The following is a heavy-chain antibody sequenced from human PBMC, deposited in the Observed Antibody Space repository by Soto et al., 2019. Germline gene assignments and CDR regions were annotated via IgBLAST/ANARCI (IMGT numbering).Heavy chain of an antibody. CDR3: ARDLSSVIATTYYFDY. J-gene: IGHJ4*02. V-gene: IGHV1-69*04. CDR1: GGTFSSYT. CDR2: IIPILNIA. Sequence: ASVKVSCKASGGTFSSYTISWVRQAPGQGLEWMGRIIPILNIANYAQKFQGRVTITADKSTSTAYMELSSLRSEDTAVYYCARDLSSVIATTYYFDYRGQGTLVTVSS. D-gene: IGHD2-21*01.